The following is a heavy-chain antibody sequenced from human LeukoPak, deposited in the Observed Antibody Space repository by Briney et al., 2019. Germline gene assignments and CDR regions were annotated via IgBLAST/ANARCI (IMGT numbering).Heavy chain of an antibody. CDR2: ISSSSSYI. CDR1: GFTFSRYS. CDR3: ARDGDLLEPPY. J-gene: IGHJ4*02. Sequence: GGPLRLSCAASGFTFSRYSMNWVRQAPGKGLEWVSSISSSSSYIYYADSVKGRFTISRDNAKNSLYLQMNSLRAEDTAVYYCARDGDLLEPPYWGQGTLVTVSS. V-gene: IGHV3-21*01. D-gene: IGHD1-1*01.